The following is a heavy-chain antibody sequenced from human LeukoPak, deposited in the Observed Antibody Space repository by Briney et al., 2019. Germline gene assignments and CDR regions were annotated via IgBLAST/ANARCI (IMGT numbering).Heavy chain of an antibody. V-gene: IGHV4-34*01. CDR3: ARGALYDFWSGYYSSGYYYYYYYMDV. CDR1: GGSLSGYY. CDR2: INHSGST. J-gene: IGHJ6*03. Sequence: SETLSLTCAVYGGSLSGYYWSWIRQLPGKGLEWIGEINHSGSTNSKPSLKSRVTISVDTSKNQFSLKLSSVTAADTAVYYCARGALYDFWSGYYSSGYYYYYYYMDVWGKGTTVTVSS. D-gene: IGHD3-3*01.